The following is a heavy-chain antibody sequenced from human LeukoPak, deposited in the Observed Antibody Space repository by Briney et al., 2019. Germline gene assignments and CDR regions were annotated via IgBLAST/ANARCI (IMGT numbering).Heavy chain of an antibody. CDR2: ISAYNGNT. CDR3: ARDRGPMIGEYPDY. V-gene: IGHV1-18*04. CDR1: GYTFTGYY. D-gene: IGHD3-10*02. Sequence: ASVKVSCKASGYTFTGYYMHWVRQAPGQGLEWMGWISAYNGNTNYAQKLQGRVTMTTDTSTSTAYMELRSLRSDDTAVYYCARDRGPMIGEYPDYWGQGTLVTVSS. J-gene: IGHJ4*02.